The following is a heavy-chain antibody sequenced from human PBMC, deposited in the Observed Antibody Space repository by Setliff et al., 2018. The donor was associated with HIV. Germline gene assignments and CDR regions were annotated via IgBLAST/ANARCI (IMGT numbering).Heavy chain of an antibody. CDR1: GGSIGSGSYY. Sequence: SETLSLTCTVSGGSIGSGSYYWSWIRQPAGKGLEWIGHIYTSGSTNYNPSLKSRVTISVDTSKNQFSLKLSSVTAADTAVYYCARERSALLWKNWFDPWGQGTLVTVSS. V-gene: IGHV4-61*09. D-gene: IGHD3-10*01. J-gene: IGHJ5*02. CDR2: IYTSGST. CDR3: ARERSALLWKNWFDP.